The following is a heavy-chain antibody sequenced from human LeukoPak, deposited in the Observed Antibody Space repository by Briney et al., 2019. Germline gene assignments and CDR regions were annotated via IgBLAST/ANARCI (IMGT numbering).Heavy chain of an antibody. CDR1: GFTFSDYS. Sequence: GGSLRLSCAASGFTFSDYSMNWVRQAPGKGLEWVSVIYRGGSTYYADSVKGRFTISRDNSKNTMYLQMSSLRAEDTAVYYCARGAGYYYYYMDVWGKGTTVTVSS. V-gene: IGHV3-53*01. J-gene: IGHJ6*03. CDR2: IYRGGST. CDR3: ARGAGYYYYYMDV.